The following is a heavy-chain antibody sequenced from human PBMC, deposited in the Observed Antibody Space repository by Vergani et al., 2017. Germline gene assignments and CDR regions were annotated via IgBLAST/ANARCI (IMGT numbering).Heavy chain of an antibody. CDR1: GFTFIMLA. J-gene: IGHJ3*02. Sequence: EVQLLESGGDLVQPGGSLRLSCAASGFTFIMLAMSWVRQAPGKGLEWVSTLSASDRRTHYADSVKGRFTISRDISKNTLFLHMNSLRTEDTAVYYCAKVGRSEVAGTFGAFDIWGQGTMVTVSS. CDR3: AKVGRSEVAGTFGAFDI. CDR2: LSASDRRT. D-gene: IGHD6-19*01. V-gene: IGHV3-23*01.